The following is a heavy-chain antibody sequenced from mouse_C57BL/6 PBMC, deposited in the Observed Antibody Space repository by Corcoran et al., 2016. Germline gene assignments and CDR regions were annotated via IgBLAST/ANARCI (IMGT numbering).Heavy chain of an antibody. V-gene: IGHV1-26*01. CDR2: INPNNGGT. J-gene: IGHJ4*01. Sequence: EVQLQQSGPELVKPGASVKISCKASGYTFTDYYMNWVKQSHGKSLEWIGDINPNNGGTSYNQKFKGKATLTVDKSSSTAYMELRSLTSEDSAVDYCASRGYYAMDYWGQGTSVTVSS. CDR1: GYTFTDYY. CDR3: ASRGYYAMDY.